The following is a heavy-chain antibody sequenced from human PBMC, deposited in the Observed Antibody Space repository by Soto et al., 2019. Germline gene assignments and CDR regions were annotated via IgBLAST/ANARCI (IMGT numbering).Heavy chain of an antibody. CDR3: ARVYCSGGSCYLGDYYYGMDV. D-gene: IGHD2-15*01. CDR1: GGTFSSYA. J-gene: IGHJ6*02. V-gene: IGHV1-69*12. Sequence: QVQLVQSGAEVKKPGSSVKVSCKASGGTFSSYAISWVRQAPGQGLEWMGGIIPIFGTANYAQKFQGRVTITAAESTSTAYMGLSSLRSEDTAVYYCARVYCSGGSCYLGDYYYGMDVWGQGTTVTVSS. CDR2: IIPIFGTA.